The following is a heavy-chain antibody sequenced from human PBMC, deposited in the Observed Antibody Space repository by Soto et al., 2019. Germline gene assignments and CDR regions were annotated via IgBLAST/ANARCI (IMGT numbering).Heavy chain of an antibody. V-gene: IGHV3-15*01. Sequence: EVLLVESGGGLVKPGGSLRLSCAASGFIFSNAWMNWVRQTPGKGLEWVGRIKSKSDGGTTDYAAPVKGRFVISRDDSKNMLYLQMSSLKIEDTAVYYCTTGWSSKDYWGQGTLVTVSS. D-gene: IGHD6-13*01. CDR1: GFIFSNAW. CDR3: TTGWSSKDY. J-gene: IGHJ4*02. CDR2: IKSKSDGGTT.